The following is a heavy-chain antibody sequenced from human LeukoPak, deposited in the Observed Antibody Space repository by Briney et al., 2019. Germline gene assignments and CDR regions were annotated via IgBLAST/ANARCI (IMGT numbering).Heavy chain of an antibody. V-gene: IGHV3-74*01. D-gene: IGHD4-17*01. CDR3: AKDGTEVTTYYYYMDV. Sequence: GGSLRLSCAASGFTFSSCWMHWVRQAPGKGLVWVSRINSDGSSTSYADSVKGRFTISRDNAKNTLYLQMNSLRAEDTAVYYCAKDGTEVTTYYYYMDVWGKGTTVTVSS. CDR2: INSDGSST. CDR1: GFTFSSCW. J-gene: IGHJ6*03.